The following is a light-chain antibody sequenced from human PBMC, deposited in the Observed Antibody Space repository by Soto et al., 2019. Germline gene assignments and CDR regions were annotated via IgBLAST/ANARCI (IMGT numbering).Light chain of an antibody. CDR1: SSDVGGYNY. CDR3: CLYAGSYDV. Sequence: QSALTQPRSVSGSPGQSVTISCTGTSSDVGGYNYVSWYQQHPGKAPKLMIYDVSKRPSGVPDRFSGSKSGNTASLTSSGLQAEDEADYYCCLYAGSYDVCGSGTKLTVL. V-gene: IGLV2-11*01. J-gene: IGLJ1*01. CDR2: DVS.